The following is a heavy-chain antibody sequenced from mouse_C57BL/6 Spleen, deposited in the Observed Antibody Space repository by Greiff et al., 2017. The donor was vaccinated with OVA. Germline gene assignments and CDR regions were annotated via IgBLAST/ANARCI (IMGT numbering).Heavy chain of an antibody. Sequence: QVQLQQSGAELVRPGTSVKVSCKASGYAFTNYLIEWVKQRPGQGLEWIGVINPGSGGTNYNEKFKGKATLPADKSSSTAYMQLSSLTSEDSAVYFCAREGGTSTMVTTGFAYWGQGTLVTVSA. CDR3: AREGGTSTMVTTGFAY. J-gene: IGHJ3*01. CDR2: INPGSGGT. D-gene: IGHD2-2*01. V-gene: IGHV1-54*01. CDR1: GYAFTNYL.